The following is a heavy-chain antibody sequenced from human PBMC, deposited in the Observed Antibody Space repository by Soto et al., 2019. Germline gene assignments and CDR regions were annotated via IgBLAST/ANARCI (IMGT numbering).Heavy chain of an antibody. D-gene: IGHD2-2*01. CDR1: GYTFTSYG. Sequence: RASVKVSCKASGYTFTSYGISWVRQAPGQGLEWMGWISAYNGNTNYAQKLQGRVTMTTDTSTSTAYMELRSLRSDDTAVYYCARDIWRLGYCLCTSCRKGQRFVPWGPGTLVTVSS. V-gene: IGHV1-18*01. CDR2: ISAYNGNT. J-gene: IGHJ5*02. CDR3: ARDIWRLGYCLCTSCRKGQRFVP.